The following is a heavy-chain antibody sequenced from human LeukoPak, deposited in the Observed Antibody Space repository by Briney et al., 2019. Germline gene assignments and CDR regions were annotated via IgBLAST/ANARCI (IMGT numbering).Heavy chain of an antibody. V-gene: IGHV1-8*01. CDR3: ARGNQLLRSYYMDV. CDR2: MNPNSGNT. D-gene: IGHD2-2*01. J-gene: IGHJ6*03. Sequence: ASVKVSCKASGYTFTSYDINWVRQATGQGLEWMGRMNPNSGNTGYAQKFQGRVTMTRNTSISTAYMELSSLRSEDTAVYYCARGNQLLRSYYMDVWGKGTTVTVSS. CDR1: GYTFTSYD.